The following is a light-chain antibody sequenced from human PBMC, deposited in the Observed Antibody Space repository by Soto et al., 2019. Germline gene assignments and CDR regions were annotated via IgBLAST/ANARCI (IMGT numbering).Light chain of an antibody. CDR3: QQYQNLWT. CDR2: GAS. V-gene: IGKV3D-7*01. Sequence: EIVLTESPGTLSLSPGERATLSCRASQSVSSSYLAWYQQKPGQAPRLLIYGASTRATGIPARFSGSGSGTEFTLTIGSLQSEDSAVYYCQQYQNLWTFGQGTKVDIK. CDR1: QSVSSSY. J-gene: IGKJ1*01.